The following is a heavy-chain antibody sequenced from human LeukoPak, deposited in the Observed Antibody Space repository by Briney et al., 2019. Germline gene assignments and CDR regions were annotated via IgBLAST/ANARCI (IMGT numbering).Heavy chain of an antibody. J-gene: IGHJ4*02. Sequence: KPSETLSLTCTVSGGSISSSSYYWGWIRQPPGKGLEWVGSIYYSGSTYYNPSLKSRVTITVDTSKNQFSLKLSSVTAADTAVYYCARTHVDTAMVTLQLYNFDYWGQGTLATVSS. D-gene: IGHD5-18*01. CDR1: GGSISSSSYY. V-gene: IGHV4-39*01. CDR2: IYYSGST. CDR3: ARTHVDTAMVTLQLYNFDY.